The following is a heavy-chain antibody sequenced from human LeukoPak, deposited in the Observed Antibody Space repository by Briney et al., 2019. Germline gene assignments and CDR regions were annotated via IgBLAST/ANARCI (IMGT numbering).Heavy chain of an antibody. D-gene: IGHD6-19*01. CDR2: ISSSSSYI. V-gene: IGHV3-21*01. Sequence: GGSLRLSCEASGFTFSSSNMNWVRQAPGKGLEWVSSISSSSSYIYYADSVKGRFTISRDNAKNSLYLQMNSLRAEDTAVYYCARVRIAVADDDAFDIWGQGTMVTVSS. CDR1: GFTFSSSN. CDR3: ARVRIAVADDDAFDI. J-gene: IGHJ3*02.